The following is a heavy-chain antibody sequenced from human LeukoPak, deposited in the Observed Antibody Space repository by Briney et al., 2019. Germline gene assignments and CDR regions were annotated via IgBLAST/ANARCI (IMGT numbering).Heavy chain of an antibody. CDR3: ARASSHSGYEDNWFAP. Sequence: PGGSLRPSCAASGFTFSSYWMHWVRQAPGKGLVWVSRINSDGSSTNYADSVKGRFTISRDNAKNTLYLQMNSLRAEDTALYFCARASSHSGYEDNWFAPWGQGTLVTVSS. V-gene: IGHV3-74*01. J-gene: IGHJ5*02. D-gene: IGHD5-12*01. CDR1: GFTFSSYW. CDR2: INSDGSST.